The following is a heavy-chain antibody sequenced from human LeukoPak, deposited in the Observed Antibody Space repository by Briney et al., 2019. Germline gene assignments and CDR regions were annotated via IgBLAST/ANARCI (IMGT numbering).Heavy chain of an antibody. CDR1: GGTFNNYA. D-gene: IGHD1-26*01. Sequence: ASVKVSCKASGGTFNNYAISWVRQAPGQGLEWMGWINPNSGGTNYAQKFQGRVTMTRDTSISTAYMELSRLRSDDTAVYYCARDRSTQQAFDPWGQGTLVTVSS. CDR3: ARDRSTQQAFDP. J-gene: IGHJ5*02. V-gene: IGHV1-2*02. CDR2: INPNSGGT.